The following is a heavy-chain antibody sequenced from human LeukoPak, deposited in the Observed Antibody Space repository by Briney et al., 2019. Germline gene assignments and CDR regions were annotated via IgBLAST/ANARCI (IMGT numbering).Heavy chain of an antibody. CDR3: AKEALVLCFGDQMTY. J-gene: IGHJ4*02. CDR2: LISSGTIT. Sequence: PGGSLRLSCAASGFGFSNYAMSWVRQAPGKGLEWVSSLISSGTITYYADSVKGRFTISRDNSKNTVHLQMDSLRSEDSAVYYCAKEALVLCFGDQMTYWGQGTPVTVSS. CDR1: GFGFSNYA. V-gene: IGHV3-23*01. D-gene: IGHD3-10*01.